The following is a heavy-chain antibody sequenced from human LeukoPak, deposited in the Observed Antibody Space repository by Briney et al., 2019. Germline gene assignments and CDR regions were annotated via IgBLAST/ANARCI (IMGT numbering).Heavy chain of an antibody. CDR3: AKPRNTNMDPFDY. J-gene: IGHJ4*02. D-gene: IGHD5-18*01. V-gene: IGHV3-15*01. Sequence: GGSLRLSCAASGFTFSNAWMSWVRQAPGKGLEWVGRIKSKTDGGTTDYAAPVKGRFTISRDDSKNTLYLQMNSLRPEDTAVYYCAKPRNTNMDPFDYWGQGTLVTVSS. CDR1: GFTFSNAW. CDR2: IKSKTDGGTT.